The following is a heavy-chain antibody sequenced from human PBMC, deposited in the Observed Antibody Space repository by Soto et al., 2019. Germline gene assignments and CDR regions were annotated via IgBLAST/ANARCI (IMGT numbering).Heavy chain of an antibody. J-gene: IGHJ6*02. Sequence: PSQTLSLTCAISGDSVSTNIAAWSWIRQSPSRGLEWLGRTLYRSSKWYNDYAVSVKSRMTINPDTSKNQFSLQLNSVTPEDTAVYYCARDAAPTLNYPHGMDVWGQGTAVTVSS. V-gene: IGHV6-1*01. CDR1: GDSVSTNIAA. CDR2: TLYRSSKWYN. CDR3: ARDAAPTLNYPHGMDV. D-gene: IGHD1-7*01.